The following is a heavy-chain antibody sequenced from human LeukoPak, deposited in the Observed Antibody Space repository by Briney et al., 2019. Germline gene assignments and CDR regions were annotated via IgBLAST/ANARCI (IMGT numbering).Heavy chain of an antibody. CDR3: ARVSSGYLTYYFDY. J-gene: IGHJ4*02. CDR2: IYTSEST. CDR1: GGSISSYY. V-gene: IGHV4-4*07. Sequence: PSETLSLTCTVSGGSISSYYWSWIRQPAGKGLEWIGRIYTSESTNYNPSLKSRVTMSVDPSKNQFPLKLSSVAAADTAVYYCARVSSGYLTYYFDYWGQGTLVTVSS. D-gene: IGHD3-22*01.